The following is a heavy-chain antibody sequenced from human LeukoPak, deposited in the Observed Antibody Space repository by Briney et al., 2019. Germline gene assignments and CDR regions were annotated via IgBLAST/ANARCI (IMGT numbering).Heavy chain of an antibody. CDR3: GYCSSTSCYENWFDP. Sequence: GESLKISCKGSGYSFTSYWISWVRQMPGKGLEWMGRIDPSDSSTNYSPSFQGHVTISADKSISTAYLQWSSLKASDTAMYYCGYCSSTSCYENWFDPWGQGTLVTVSS. J-gene: IGHJ5*02. D-gene: IGHD2-2*01. V-gene: IGHV5-10-1*01. CDR1: GYSFTSYW. CDR2: IDPSDSST.